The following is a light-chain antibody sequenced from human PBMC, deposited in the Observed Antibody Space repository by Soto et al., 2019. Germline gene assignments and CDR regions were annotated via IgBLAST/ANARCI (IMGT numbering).Light chain of an antibody. CDR1: QSVSSIY. J-gene: IGKJ3*01. CDR3: QEYGSLHGS. V-gene: IGKV3-20*01. Sequence: EIVLTQSPDTLSLSPGETATLSCRASQSVSSIYVAWYQQKPGQAPRVLIYGASTRATGIPNRFSGGGSGTDFTLTISRLEPEDFAVYYCQEYGSLHGSFGPGTKVEIK. CDR2: GAS.